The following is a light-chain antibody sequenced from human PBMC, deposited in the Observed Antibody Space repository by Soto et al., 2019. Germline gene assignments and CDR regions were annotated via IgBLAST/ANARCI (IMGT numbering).Light chain of an antibody. Sequence: QSALTQPACVSGSPGQSITMSCTGTSSDVGGYNYVSWYQQHPGKAPKLMIYEVSNRPSGVSNRFSGSKSGNTASLTISGLQAEDEADYYCSSYTSSSTWVFGGGTKLTVL. V-gene: IGLV2-14*01. CDR1: SSDVGGYNY. CDR2: EVS. CDR3: SSYTSSSTWV. J-gene: IGLJ3*02.